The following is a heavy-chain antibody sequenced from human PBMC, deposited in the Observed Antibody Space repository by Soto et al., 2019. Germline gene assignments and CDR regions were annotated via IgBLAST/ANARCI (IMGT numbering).Heavy chain of an antibody. V-gene: IGHV1-18*01. Sequence: ASVKVSCKTSGYSFTTYGISWVRQAPGQGLEWVGWTSSNNGKTKYAQKFQGRVTTTTDKSTNTVHMELRSLRSGDTAVYYCARTSVAQSEDYFDNWGQGTLVTLSS. CDR3: ARTSVAQSEDYFDN. CDR1: GYSFTTYG. D-gene: IGHD5-12*01. CDR2: TSSNNGKT. J-gene: IGHJ4*02.